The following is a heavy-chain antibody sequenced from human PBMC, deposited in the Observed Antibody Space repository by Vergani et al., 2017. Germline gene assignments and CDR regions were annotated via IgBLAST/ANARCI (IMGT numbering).Heavy chain of an antibody. CDR1: GGSITSSSYY. CDR2: FYYSGST. Sequence: QLQESGPGLVKPSETLSLTCTVSGGSITSSSYYWGWIRQPPGKGLEWIGSFYYSGSTYYNPSLKSRVTISVDTSKNQFSLKLTSVTAADTAVYYCAQYYYDSSGYYGGRIDYGGQGTLVTVSS. D-gene: IGHD3-22*01. V-gene: IGHV4-39*07. J-gene: IGHJ4*02. CDR3: AQYYYDSSGYYGGRIDY.